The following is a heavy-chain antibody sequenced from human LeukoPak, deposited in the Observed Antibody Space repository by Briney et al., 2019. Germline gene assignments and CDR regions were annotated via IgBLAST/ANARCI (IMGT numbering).Heavy chain of an antibody. Sequence: GASVKVSCKASGYTFTGYYMHWVRQAPGQGLEWMGWINPNSGGTNYAQKFQGRVTMTRDTSISTAYMELSRLRSDDTAVYYCARGYCSSTSCYVVDYWGQGTLVTVSS. CDR1: GYTFTGYY. V-gene: IGHV1-2*02. CDR2: INPNSGGT. D-gene: IGHD2-2*01. CDR3: ARGYCSSTSCYVVDY. J-gene: IGHJ4*02.